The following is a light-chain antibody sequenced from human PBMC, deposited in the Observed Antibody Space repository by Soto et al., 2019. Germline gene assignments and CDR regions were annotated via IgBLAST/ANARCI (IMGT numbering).Light chain of an antibody. CDR1: SGDVGGYNY. J-gene: IGLJ2*01. V-gene: IGLV2-14*01. Sequence: QSALTQPASVSGSPGQSITISCTGTSGDVGGYNYVSWYQQHPGKAPKVMIYDVSNRPSGVSNRFSGFKSGNTASLTISGLQAEDEADYYCSSYTSSSTLVFGGGTKLTVL. CDR2: DVS. CDR3: SSYTSSSTLV.